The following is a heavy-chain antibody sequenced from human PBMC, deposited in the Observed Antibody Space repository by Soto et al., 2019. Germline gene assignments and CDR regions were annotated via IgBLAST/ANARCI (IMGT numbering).Heavy chain of an antibody. CDR1: GGSISSYY. J-gene: IGHJ6*02. D-gene: IGHD2-15*01. CDR3: ARGRVNCSGGSCYFPYYYGMDV. Sequence: QVQLQESGPGLVKPSETLSLTCTVSGGSISSYYWSWIRQPPGKGLEWIGYIYYSGSNNDNPSLKSRVTISVDTSKNQFSLKLSSVTAADTAVYYCARGRVNCSGGSCYFPYYYGMDVWGQGTTVTVSS. CDR2: IYYSGSN. V-gene: IGHV4-59*01.